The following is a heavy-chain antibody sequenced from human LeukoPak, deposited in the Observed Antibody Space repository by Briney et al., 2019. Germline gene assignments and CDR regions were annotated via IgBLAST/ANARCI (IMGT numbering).Heavy chain of an antibody. CDR2: INHSGST. CDR1: GGSFSGYY. V-gene: IGHV4-34*01. J-gene: IGHJ3*01. CDR3: ARFDGDSGLTV. Sequence: TPSETLSLTCAVYGGSFSGYYWSWIRQPPGKGLEWIGEINHSGSTNYNPSLKSRVTISVDTSKNQFSLKLSSVTAADTAVYYCARFDGDSGLTVWGQGTMVTVSS. D-gene: IGHD1-26*01.